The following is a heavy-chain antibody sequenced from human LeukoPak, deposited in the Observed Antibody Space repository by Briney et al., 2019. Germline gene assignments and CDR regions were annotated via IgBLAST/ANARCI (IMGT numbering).Heavy chain of an antibody. Sequence: ASVKVSCKASGYTFTGYYMHWVRQAPGQGLGWMGRINTNSGGTNYAQKFQGRVTMTADTSISTVYSELSRLKSDDTAVYYCARAPVDNWNYDFWGQGTLVTVSS. J-gene: IGHJ4*02. D-gene: IGHD1-7*01. CDR2: INTNSGGT. CDR1: GYTFTGYY. CDR3: ARAPVDNWNYDF. V-gene: IGHV1-2*06.